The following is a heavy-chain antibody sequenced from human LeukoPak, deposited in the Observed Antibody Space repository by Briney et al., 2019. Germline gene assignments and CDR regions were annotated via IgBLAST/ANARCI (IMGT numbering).Heavy chain of an antibody. CDR3: ARVDRPKPNSPFIVVVTAIENY. V-gene: IGHV1-2*06. CDR1: GYTFTSYG. D-gene: IGHD2-21*02. CDR2: INPNSGGT. Sequence: GASVKVSCKASGYTFTSYGISWVRQAPGQGLEWMGRINPNSGGTNYAQKFQGRVTMTRDTSISTAYMELSRLRSDDTAVYYCARVDRPKPNSPFIVVVTAIENYWGQGTLVTVSS. J-gene: IGHJ4*02.